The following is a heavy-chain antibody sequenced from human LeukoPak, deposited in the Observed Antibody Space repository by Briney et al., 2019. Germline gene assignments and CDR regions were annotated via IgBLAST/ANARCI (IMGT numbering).Heavy chain of an antibody. CDR1: GFTFSNYG. D-gene: IGHD4-17*01. V-gene: IGHV3-30*03. Sequence: GRSLRLSCAASGFTFSNYGIHWVRQAPGKGLEWLALISYDGSNKYYADSVKGRFTISRDNSKNTLYLQMSGLQTEDTAVYYCAPDEGGDYVGLDYWGQGTLVTVSS. CDR3: APDEGGDYVGLDY. CDR2: ISYDGSNK. J-gene: IGHJ4*02.